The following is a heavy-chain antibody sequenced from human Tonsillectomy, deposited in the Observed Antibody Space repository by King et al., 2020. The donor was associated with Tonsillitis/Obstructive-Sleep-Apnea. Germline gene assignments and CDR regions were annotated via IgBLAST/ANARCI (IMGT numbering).Heavy chain of an antibody. CDR2: VYPGDSDT. Sequence: VQLVESGTEVKKPGESLKISCKGSGYSFTNYWIGWVRQMPGKGLEWMGIVYPGDSDTRYSPSFQGQVTISADKSISTAFLQWSSLKASDTAIYYCARHNEGSSGYDFPDYWGQGTLVTVSS. CDR1: GYSFTNYW. V-gene: IGHV5-51*01. D-gene: IGHD5-12*01. J-gene: IGHJ4*02. CDR3: ARHNEGSSGYDFPDY.